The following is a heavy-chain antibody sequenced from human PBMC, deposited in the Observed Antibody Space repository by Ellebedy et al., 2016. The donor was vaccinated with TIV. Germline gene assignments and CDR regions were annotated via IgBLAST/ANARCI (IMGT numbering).Heavy chain of an antibody. D-gene: IGHD3-10*01. CDR2: TYYRSKWNN. CDR1: GDSVSSNSG. Sequence: SQTLSLTCAISGDSVSSNSGWNWIRQSPSRGLEWLGRTYYRSKWNNDYAVFVKSRITINTDTAKNQFSMQLNCVTPEDTAVYYCTRGWLGGGMDVWGQGTTVIVSS. V-gene: IGHV6-1*01. CDR3: TRGWLGGGMDV. J-gene: IGHJ6*02.